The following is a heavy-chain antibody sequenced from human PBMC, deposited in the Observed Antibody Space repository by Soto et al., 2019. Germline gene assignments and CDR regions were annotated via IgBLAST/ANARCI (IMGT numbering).Heavy chain of an antibody. CDR2: ISLSGTI. D-gene: IGHD2-8*01. Sequence: PGGSLRLSCAASGFTFSTYSMNWVRQAPGKGLEWVSYISLSGTIYYADSVKGRFTISRDNAKNSLYLKMNSLRDEDTAVYYCARDNGMAGSFDPWGQGTLVTVSS. CDR1: GFTFSTYS. V-gene: IGHV3-48*02. J-gene: IGHJ5*02. CDR3: ARDNGMAGSFDP.